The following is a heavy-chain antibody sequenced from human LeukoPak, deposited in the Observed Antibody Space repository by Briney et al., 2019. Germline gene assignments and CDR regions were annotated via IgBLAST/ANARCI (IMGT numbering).Heavy chain of an antibody. CDR1: GGSISSYY. CDR2: IYYSGST. CDR3: ARDRVVVAATGDYYYYGMDV. V-gene: IGHV4-59*01. Sequence: PSETLSLTCTVSGGSISSYYWSWIRQPPGKGLEWIGYIYYSGSTNHNPSLKSRVTISVDTSKNQFSLKLSSVTAADTAVYYCARDRVVVAATGDYYYYGMDVWGQGTTVTVSS. D-gene: IGHD2-15*01. J-gene: IGHJ6*02.